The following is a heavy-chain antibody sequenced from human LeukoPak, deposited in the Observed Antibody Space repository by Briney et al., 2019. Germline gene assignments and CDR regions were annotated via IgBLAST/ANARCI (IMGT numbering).Heavy chain of an antibody. CDR2: IYYSGST. J-gene: IGHJ4*02. CDR3: ARAEWELPFDY. D-gene: IGHD1-26*01. Sequence: SETLSLTCTVSGGSISSGDYYWSWIRQPPGKGLEWIGYIYYSGSTYYNPSLKSRVTISVDASKNQFSLKLSSVTAADTAVYYCARAEWELPFDYWGQGTLVTVSS. CDR1: GGSISSGDYY. V-gene: IGHV4-30-4*08.